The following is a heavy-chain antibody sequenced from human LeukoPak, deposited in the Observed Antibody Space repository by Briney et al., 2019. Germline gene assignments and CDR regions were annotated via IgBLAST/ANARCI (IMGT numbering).Heavy chain of an antibody. Sequence: GGSLRLSCAASGFTFANYAITWIRQAPGKGLEWVSSTSGSGHNTYYADSVKGRFTISRDNSKNTLYLQMNSLRAEDTGVYYCAKGDLWFDPWGQGTLVTVSS. J-gene: IGHJ5*01. CDR2: TSGSGHNT. CDR1: GFTFANYA. V-gene: IGHV3-23*01. CDR3: AKGDLWFDP.